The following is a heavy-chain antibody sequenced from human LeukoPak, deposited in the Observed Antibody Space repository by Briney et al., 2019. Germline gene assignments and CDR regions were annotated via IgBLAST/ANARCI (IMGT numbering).Heavy chain of an antibody. CDR3: ARGLSYSSGWFNY. CDR1: GFTFSNYW. D-gene: IGHD6-19*01. V-gene: IGHV3-74*01. CDR2: INSDGSNT. J-gene: IGHJ4*02. Sequence: GGSLRLSCAASGFTFSNYWMHWVRQAPGKGLVWVSRINSDGSNTSYADSVKGRFTISRDNAKNTLYLQMNSLRAEDTAVYYCARGLSYSSGWFNYWGQGTLVTVSS.